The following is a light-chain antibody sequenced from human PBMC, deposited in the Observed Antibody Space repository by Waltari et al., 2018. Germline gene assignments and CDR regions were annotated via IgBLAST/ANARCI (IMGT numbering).Light chain of an antibody. V-gene: IGKV2-28*01. CDR2: LGS. J-gene: IGKJ1*01. CDR3: MQSLQSLWT. Sequence: DIVVTQSPLSLPVTPGEPASISCRSSQSLLHRNGNTYLDWYLQKPGQSPQLLIYLGSNRASGVPDRFSGSGSGTDFTLRIRRGEAEDVGVYYCMQSLQSLWTFGPGTKVEIK. CDR1: QSLLHRNGNTY.